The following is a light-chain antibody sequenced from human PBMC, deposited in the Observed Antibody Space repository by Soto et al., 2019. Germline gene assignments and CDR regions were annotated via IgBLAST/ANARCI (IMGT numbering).Light chain of an antibody. CDR3: SSYTTSGTVV. Sequence: QSVLTQPASVSGSPGQSITISCTGTSSDVGAYNYVSWYQQHPGTAPKLMIFDVTNRPSGVSNRFSGSKSGSTASLTISGLQAEDEADYYCSSYTTSGTVVFGGGTKLTVL. CDR1: SSDVGAYNY. J-gene: IGLJ2*01. V-gene: IGLV2-14*03. CDR2: DVT.